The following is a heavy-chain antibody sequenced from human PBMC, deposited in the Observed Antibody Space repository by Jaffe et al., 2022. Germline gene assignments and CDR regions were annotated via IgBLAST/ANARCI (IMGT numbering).Heavy chain of an antibody. D-gene: IGHD2-2*01. V-gene: IGHV5-51*03. CDR3: ARRGYCSSTSCYALDY. CDR2: IYPGDSDT. CDR1: GYSFTSYW. Sequence: EVQLVQSGAEVKKPGESLKISCKGSGYSFTSYWIGWVRQMPGKGLEWMGIIYPGDSDTRYSPSFQGQVTISADKSISTAYLQWSSLKASDTAMYYCARRGYCSSTSCYALDYWGQGTLVTVSS. J-gene: IGHJ4*02.